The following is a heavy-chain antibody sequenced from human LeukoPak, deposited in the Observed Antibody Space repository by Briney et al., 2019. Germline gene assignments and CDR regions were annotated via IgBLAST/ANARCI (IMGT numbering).Heavy chain of an antibody. CDR1: GYTSTGYY. V-gene: IGHV1-2*02. J-gene: IGHJ5*02. D-gene: IGHD3-10*01. CDR3: ARESFSGSGGLNWFAP. Sequence: ASVQVSCKASGYTSTGYYIHWVRQAPGQGLEWMGGLNPDTGSTNYAQKFQARVIMTRDTSINTAYMELRRLRYDDTAMYFCARESFSGSGGLNWFAPWGQGTLVTVSA. CDR2: LNPDTGST.